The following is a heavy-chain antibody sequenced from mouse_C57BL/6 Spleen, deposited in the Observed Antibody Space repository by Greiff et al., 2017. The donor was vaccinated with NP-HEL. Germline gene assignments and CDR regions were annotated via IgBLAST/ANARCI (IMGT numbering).Heavy chain of an antibody. V-gene: IGHV5-6*01. J-gene: IGHJ2*01. CDR1: GFTFSSYG. CDR2: ISSGGSYT. Sequence: EVQGVESGGDLVKPGGSLKLSCAASGFTFSSYGMSWVRQTPDKRLEWVATISSGGSYTYYPDSVKGRFTISRDNAKNTLYLQMSSLKSEDTAMYYCARHNLDYWGQGTTLTVSS. CDR3: ARHNLDY.